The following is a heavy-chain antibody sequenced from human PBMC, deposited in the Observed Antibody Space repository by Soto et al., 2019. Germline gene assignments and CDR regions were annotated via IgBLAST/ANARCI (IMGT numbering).Heavy chain of an antibody. CDR2: VWFDGSDK. D-gene: IGHD2-15*01. J-gene: IGHJ3*02. Sequence: LRLSCAASGFTFSTYGMHWVRQAPGKGLEWVALVWFDGSDKYSSDSVKGRFTISRDNSKNTLYLQMDSLRAEDTAVYYCARLYCTASSCYSVGGFDIWGQGTMVTVSS. V-gene: IGHV3-33*01. CDR1: GFTFSTYG. CDR3: ARLYCTASSCYSVGGFDI.